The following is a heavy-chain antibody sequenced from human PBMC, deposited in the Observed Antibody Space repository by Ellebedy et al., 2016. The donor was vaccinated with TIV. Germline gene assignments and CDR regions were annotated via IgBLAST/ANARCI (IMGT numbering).Heavy chain of an antibody. V-gene: IGHV1-18*04. J-gene: IGHJ4*02. Sequence: ASVKVSCKTSGYTFTSYGISWVRQAPGQGLEWMGWISAYNGHTNYAQKLQGRVTMTTDTSTSTAYMELRSLRSDDTAVYYCARAPIYSGSYYLVDYWGQGTLVTVSS. CDR1: GYTFTSYG. CDR2: ISAYNGHT. D-gene: IGHD1-26*01. CDR3: ARAPIYSGSYYLVDY.